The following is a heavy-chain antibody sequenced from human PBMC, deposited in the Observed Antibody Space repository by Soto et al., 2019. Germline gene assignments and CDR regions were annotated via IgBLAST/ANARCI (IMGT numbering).Heavy chain of an antibody. D-gene: IGHD3-10*01. Sequence: SETLSLTCTVSGGSISTNRYYWGWTRQPPGKGLEWTGSIYSGGGTDYNPSLKSRVTISIDTSKNQFSLKLSSVTAADTAVYYCARLGRGYGSGFGLDVWGQGATVTVSS. J-gene: IGHJ6*02. CDR3: ARLGRGYGSGFGLDV. CDR2: IYSGGGT. V-gene: IGHV4-39*01. CDR1: GGSISTNRYY.